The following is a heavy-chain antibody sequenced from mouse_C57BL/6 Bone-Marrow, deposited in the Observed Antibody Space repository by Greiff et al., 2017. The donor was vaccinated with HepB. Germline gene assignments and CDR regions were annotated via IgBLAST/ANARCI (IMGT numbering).Heavy chain of an antibody. Sequence: EVKVVESGGGLVKPGGSLKLSCAASGFTFSDYGMHWVRQAPEKGLEWVAYISSGSSTIYYADTVKGRFTISRDNAKNTLFLQMTSLRSEDTAMYYCANLYGYDIGFAYWGQGTLVTVSA. D-gene: IGHD2-2*01. V-gene: IGHV5-17*01. CDR1: GFTFSDYG. J-gene: IGHJ3*01. CDR3: ANLYGYDIGFAY. CDR2: ISSGSSTI.